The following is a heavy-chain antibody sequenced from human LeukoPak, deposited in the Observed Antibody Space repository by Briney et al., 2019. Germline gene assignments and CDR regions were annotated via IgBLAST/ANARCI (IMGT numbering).Heavy chain of an antibody. CDR2: IYYSGST. CDR1: GGSISSGGYY. V-gene: IGHV4-31*03. J-gene: IGHJ4*02. CDR3: ARLWWNMGVLDY. D-gene: IGHD2-21*01. Sequence: SQTLSLTCTVSGGSISSGGYYWSWIRQHPGEGLEWIGYIYYSGSTYYNPSLKSRVTISVDTSKNQFSLKLSSVTAADTAVYYCARLWWNMGVLDYWGQGTLVAVSS.